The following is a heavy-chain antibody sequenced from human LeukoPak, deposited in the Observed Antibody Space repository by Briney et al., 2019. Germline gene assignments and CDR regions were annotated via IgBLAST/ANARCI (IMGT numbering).Heavy chain of an antibody. Sequence: GGTLRLSCAASGFTFSSYGMSWVRQAPGKGLEWVSGISWNSGTIGYADSVKGRFTISRDNAKNSLYLQMNSLRAEDMALYYCAKSELTGDGEGYFDYWGQGTLVTVSS. J-gene: IGHJ4*02. V-gene: IGHV3-9*03. D-gene: IGHD7-27*01. CDR3: AKSELTGDGEGYFDY. CDR1: GFTFSSYG. CDR2: ISWNSGTI.